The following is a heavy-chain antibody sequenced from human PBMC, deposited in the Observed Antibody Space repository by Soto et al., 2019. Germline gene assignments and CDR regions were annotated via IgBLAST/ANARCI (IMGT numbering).Heavy chain of an antibody. V-gene: IGHV4-30-2*01. CDR3: ARSGLSPEYYHSSGYGYYFDY. J-gene: IGHJ4*02. Sequence: SETLSLTCAVSGGSISSGGYSWSWIRQPPGKGLEWIGYIYHSGTTYYNPSLESRVTISVDTSKNQFSLKLSSVTAADTAVYYCARSGLSPEYYHSSGYGYYFDYWGQGALVTVSS. CDR2: IYHSGTT. D-gene: IGHD3-22*01. CDR1: GGSISSGGYS.